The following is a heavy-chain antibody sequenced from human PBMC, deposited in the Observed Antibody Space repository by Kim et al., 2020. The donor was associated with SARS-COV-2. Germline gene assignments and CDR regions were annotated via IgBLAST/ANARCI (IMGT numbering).Heavy chain of an antibody. J-gene: IGHJ6*02. Sequence: ASVKVSCKASGYTFTSYDINWVRQATGQGLEWMGWMNPNSGNTGYAQKFQGRVTMTRNTSISTAYMELSSLGSEDTAVYYRARDRWELLPYYYYGMDVWGQGTTVTVSS. V-gene: IGHV1-8*01. CDR1: GYTFTSYD. CDR3: ARDRWELLPYYYYGMDV. D-gene: IGHD1-26*01. CDR2: MNPNSGNT.